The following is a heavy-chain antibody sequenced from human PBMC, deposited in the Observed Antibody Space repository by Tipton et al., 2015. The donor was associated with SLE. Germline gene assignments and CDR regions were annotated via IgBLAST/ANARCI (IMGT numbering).Heavy chain of an antibody. Sequence: TLSLTCAVYGGSFSGYYWSWICQPPGKGLEWIGEINHSGSTNYNPSLKSRVTISVDTSKNQFSLKLSSVTAADTAVYYCARGLFGGSYDYWGQGTLVTVSS. CDR3: ARGLFGGSYDY. D-gene: IGHD1-26*01. J-gene: IGHJ4*02. CDR1: GGSFSGYY. V-gene: IGHV4-34*01. CDR2: INHSGST.